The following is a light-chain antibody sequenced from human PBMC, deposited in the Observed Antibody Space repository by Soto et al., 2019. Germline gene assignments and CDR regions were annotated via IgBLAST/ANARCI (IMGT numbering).Light chain of an antibody. J-gene: IGLJ7*01. V-gene: IGLV1-47*01. CDR2: RNN. Sequence: QSVLTQPPSASVTSGQRVTISCSGIISNIGSNYVYWYQQLPGTAPKLLIYRNNQRPSGVPERFSGSKSGTSASLAISGLRSEDEADYYCAAWDDSLSGPVFGGGTQLTVL. CDR1: ISNIGSNY. CDR3: AAWDDSLSGPV.